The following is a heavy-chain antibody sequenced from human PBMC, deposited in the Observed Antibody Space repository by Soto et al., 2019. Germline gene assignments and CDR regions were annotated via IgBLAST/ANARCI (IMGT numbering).Heavy chain of an antibody. CDR2: IYYSGST. D-gene: IGHD3-3*01. V-gene: IGHV4-31*03. J-gene: IGHJ5*02. CDR1: GGSISSGGYY. CDR3: ARVTYYDFWSGYYGWFDP. Sequence: QVQLQESGPGLVKPSQTLSLTCTVSGGSISSGGYYWSWIRQHPGKGLEWIGYIYYSGSTYYNPSLKSRVTISLDTSKNQFSLKLSSVTAADTAVYYCARVTYYDFWSGYYGWFDPWGQGTLVTVSS.